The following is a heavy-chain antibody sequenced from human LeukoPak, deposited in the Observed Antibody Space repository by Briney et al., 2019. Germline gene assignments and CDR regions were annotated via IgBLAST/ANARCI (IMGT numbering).Heavy chain of an antibody. D-gene: IGHD2-2*02. CDR3: ASYCSGTSCYMEGYYYYYMDV. CDR2: INPNSGGT. CDR1: GYTFTGYY. J-gene: IGHJ6*03. Sequence: ASVKVSCKASGYTFTGYYMHWVRQAPGQGLEWMGWINPNSGGTNYAQKFQGRVTMTRDTSISTAYMELSRLRSDDTAVYYCASYCSGTSCYMEGYYYYYMDVWGKGTTVTVSS. V-gene: IGHV1-2*02.